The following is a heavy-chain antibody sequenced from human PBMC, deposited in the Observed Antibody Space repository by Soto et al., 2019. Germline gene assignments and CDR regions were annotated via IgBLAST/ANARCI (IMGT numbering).Heavy chain of an antibody. V-gene: IGHV1-69*12. CDR1: GGTFSNHV. CDR2: IINIFGTA. D-gene: IGHD3-3*01. CDR3: ARGPYEFWSGYYRPDFHSGMDV. J-gene: IGHJ6*02. Sequence: QVQLVQSGAEVKKPGSSVKVSCKASGGTFSNHVISWVRQAPGQGLEWMGGIINIFGTANYAQKFQGRVTITADESTSTAHMELSSLRSEDTAAYYCARGPYEFWSGYYRPDFHSGMDVWGQGTTVTVSS.